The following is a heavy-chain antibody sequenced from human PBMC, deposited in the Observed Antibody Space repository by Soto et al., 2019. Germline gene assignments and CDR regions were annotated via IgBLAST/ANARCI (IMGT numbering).Heavy chain of an antibody. CDR1: GGSISSGDYY. D-gene: IGHD6-25*01. V-gene: IGHV4-30-4*01. Sequence: PSETLSLTCTVSGGSISSGDYYWSWIRQPPGKGLEWIGYIYYSGSTYYNPSLKSRVTISVDTSKNQFSLKLSSVTAADTAVYYCARDSAVFSPEPGFDYWGQGTLVTVSS. J-gene: IGHJ4*02. CDR2: IYYSGST. CDR3: ARDSAVFSPEPGFDY.